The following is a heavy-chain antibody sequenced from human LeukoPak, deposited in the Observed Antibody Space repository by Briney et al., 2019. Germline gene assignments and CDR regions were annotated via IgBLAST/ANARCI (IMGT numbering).Heavy chain of an antibody. CDR2: INSDGSST. CDR1: GFTFTYYW. CDR3: ATGGGIVGATPDY. V-gene: IGHV3-74*01. J-gene: IGHJ4*02. Sequence: GGSLRRSCTASGFTFTYYWMHWVRQAPGKWLVWVSQINSDGSSTNYADSVKGRFTISRDNAKNTLYLQMNSLRVEDTALYYCATGGGIVGATPDYWGQGTLVTVSS. D-gene: IGHD1-26*01.